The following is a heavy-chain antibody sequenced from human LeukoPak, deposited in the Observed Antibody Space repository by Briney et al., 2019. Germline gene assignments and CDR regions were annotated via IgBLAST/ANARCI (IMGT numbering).Heavy chain of an antibody. CDR3: ARGYDYVWGRYRSDY. CDR1: GGSISSSSYY. D-gene: IGHD3-16*01. CDR2: IYSGGST. Sequence: ETLSLTCTVSGGSISSSSYYWGWIRQPPGKGLEWVSVIYSGGSTYYADSVKGRFTISRDNSKNTLYLQMNSLRAEDTAVYYCARGYDYVWGRYRSDYWGQGTLVTVS. V-gene: IGHV3-66*01. J-gene: IGHJ4*02.